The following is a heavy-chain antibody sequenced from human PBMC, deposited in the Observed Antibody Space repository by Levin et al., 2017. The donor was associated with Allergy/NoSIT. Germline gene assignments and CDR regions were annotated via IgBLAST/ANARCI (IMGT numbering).Heavy chain of an antibody. D-gene: IGHD3-3*01. J-gene: IGHJ4*02. V-gene: IGHV1-46*01. CDR1: GYTFTSYY. Sequence: GESLKISCKASGYTFTSYYMHWVRQAPGQGLEWMGIINPSGGSTSYAQKFQGRVTMTRDTSTSTVYMELSSLRSEDTAVYYCARGESVLRFLEWLLHFDYWGQGTLVTVSS. CDR2: INPSGGST. CDR3: ARGESVLRFLEWLLHFDY.